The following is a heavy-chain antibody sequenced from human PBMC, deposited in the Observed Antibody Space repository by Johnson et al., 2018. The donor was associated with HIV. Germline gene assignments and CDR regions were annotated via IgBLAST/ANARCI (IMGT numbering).Heavy chain of an antibody. Sequence: EQLVESGGGLVKPGGSLRLSCAASGFTFSDYYMSWVRQAPGKGLEWVSLIYGGGSTDYAASVKGRFTISRDNSKNTLYLQMNSLRAEDTAVYYCARGPGGFGAFDIWGQGTVVTVS. J-gene: IGHJ3*02. CDR2: IYGGGST. V-gene: IGHV3-66*02. CDR1: GFTFSDYY. D-gene: IGHD2-8*02. CDR3: ARGPGGFGAFDI.